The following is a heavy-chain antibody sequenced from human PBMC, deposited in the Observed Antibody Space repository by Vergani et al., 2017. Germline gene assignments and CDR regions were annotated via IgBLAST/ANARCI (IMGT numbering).Heavy chain of an antibody. Sequence: QLQLQEFGPGLVKPSETLSLTRTVSCGPISSSSYYLGWTRQPPGKGLEWIGSIYYSGSTYYNPSLKSRVTIYVDTSKNQFSLKLSSVTAADTAVYYCAISGSFDYWGQGTLVTVSS. V-gene: IGHV4-39*01. D-gene: IGHD3-10*01. CDR2: IYYSGST. CDR3: AISGSFDY. J-gene: IGHJ4*02. CDR1: CGPISSSSYY.